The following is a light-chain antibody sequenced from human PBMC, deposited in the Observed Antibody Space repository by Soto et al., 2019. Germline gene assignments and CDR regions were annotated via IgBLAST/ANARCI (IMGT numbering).Light chain of an antibody. J-gene: IGKJ2*01. CDR1: QSVLYSPNNKNF. CDR2: WAS. V-gene: IGKV4-1*01. CDR3: QQFYSTPPYT. Sequence: EIVMTQSPDSLAVSLGERAIINCKSSQSVLYSPNNKNFLAWYQQKPGQPPKLLISWASTRESGVPDRFSGSGSGTDFTLTISSLQAEDVAVYYCQQFYSTPPYTFGQGTKLEIK.